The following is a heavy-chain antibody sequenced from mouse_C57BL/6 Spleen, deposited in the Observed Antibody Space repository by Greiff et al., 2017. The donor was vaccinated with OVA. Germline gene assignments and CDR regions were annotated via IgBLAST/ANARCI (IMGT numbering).Heavy chain of an antibody. CDR1: GYTFTSYG. Sequence: VQLQQSGAELARPGASVKLSCKASGYTFTSYGISWVKQRTGQGLEWIGEIYPRSGNTYYNEKFKGKATLTADKSSSTAYMELRSLTSEDSAVYFCARDLLPSYYFDYWGQGTTLTVSS. CDR2: IYPRSGNT. CDR3: ARDLLPSYYFDY. V-gene: IGHV1-81*01. D-gene: IGHD2-1*01. J-gene: IGHJ2*01.